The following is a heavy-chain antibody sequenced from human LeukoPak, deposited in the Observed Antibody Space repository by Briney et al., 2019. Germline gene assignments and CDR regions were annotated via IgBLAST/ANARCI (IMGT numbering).Heavy chain of an antibody. J-gene: IGHJ4*02. Sequence: PGGSLRLSCAASGFTFSSYAMSWVHQAPGKGLEWVSAISGSGGSTYYADSVKGRFTISRDNSKNTLYLQMNSLRAEDTAVYYCAKGGKVVVITPIDYWGQGTLVTVSS. CDR2: ISGSGGST. V-gene: IGHV3-23*01. D-gene: IGHD3-22*01. CDR1: GFTFSSYA. CDR3: AKGGKVVVITPIDY.